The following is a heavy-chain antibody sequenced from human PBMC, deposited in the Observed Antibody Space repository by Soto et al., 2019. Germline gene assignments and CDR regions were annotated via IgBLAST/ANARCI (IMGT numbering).Heavy chain of an antibody. D-gene: IGHD4-4*01. CDR2: INMDGSST. Sequence: GSLRLSCAASGFTFSSDWMHWVRQAAGKGLVWVSRINMDGSSTNYADSVKGRFTISRGNAKNTLYLQMNSLRADDTAVYYCARGPRGLYGNDYWGQGALVTVSS. CDR3: ARGPRGLYGNDY. CDR1: GFTFSSDW. V-gene: IGHV3-74*01. J-gene: IGHJ4*02.